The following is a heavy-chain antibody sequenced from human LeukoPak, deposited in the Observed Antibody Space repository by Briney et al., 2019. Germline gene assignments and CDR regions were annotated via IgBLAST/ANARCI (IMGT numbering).Heavy chain of an antibody. CDR2: ISYDGSDR. Sequence: GGSLRLSCSASGFTFSNYAIHWVRQAPGKGLEWVAVISYDGSDRDYADSVKGRFTISRDSSKNTYLQMNSLRSEDTAVYYCARDSRYCTRTSCFTSLDVWGKGTTVTVSS. J-gene: IGHJ6*04. CDR3: ARDSRYCTRTSCFTSLDV. CDR1: GFTFSNYA. D-gene: IGHD2-2*01. V-gene: IGHV3-30-3*01.